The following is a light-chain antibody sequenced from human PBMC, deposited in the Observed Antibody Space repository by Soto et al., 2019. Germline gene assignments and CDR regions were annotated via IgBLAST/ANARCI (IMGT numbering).Light chain of an antibody. CDR1: SSDSGGYNY. J-gene: IGLJ2*01. Sequence: QSALTQPASVSGSPGQSINISCTGTSSDSGGYNYVSWYQQHPGKAPKLMIYDVSRRPSGISNRFAASKSGNTASLTISGLQAEDEADYYCSSYTSSSTRVVFGGGTKLTVL. CDR2: DVS. CDR3: SSYTSSSTRVV. V-gene: IGLV2-14*01.